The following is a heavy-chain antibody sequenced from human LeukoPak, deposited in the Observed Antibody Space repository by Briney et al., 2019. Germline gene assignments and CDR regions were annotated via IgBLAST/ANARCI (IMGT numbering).Heavy chain of an antibody. CDR3: AKGPSMVRGVIITLFDY. J-gene: IGHJ4*02. V-gene: IGHV3-66*01. CDR1: GFTVSSNY. Sequence: GGSLRLSCAASGFTVSSNYMSWVRQAPGKGLEWVSVIYSGGSTYYADSVKGRFTISRDNSKNTLYLQMNSLRAEDTAVYYCAKGPSMVRGVIITLFDYWGQGTLVTVSS. CDR2: IYSGGST. D-gene: IGHD3-10*01.